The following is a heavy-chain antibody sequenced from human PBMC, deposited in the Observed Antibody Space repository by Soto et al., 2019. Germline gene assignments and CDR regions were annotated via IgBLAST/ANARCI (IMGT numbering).Heavy chain of an antibody. CDR3: AREGARYSSSWWYLDL. Sequence: QAQLVESGGGVVQPGRSLGLSCAASGFIFSSYGMHWVRQAPGKGLEWVAVIWYDGSNKYYTDSVKGRFTISRDDSENMLFLQMNSLRVDDTAVYYCAREGARYSSSWWYLDLWGRGTLATVSS. V-gene: IGHV3-33*01. J-gene: IGHJ2*01. CDR1: GFIFSSYG. CDR2: IWYDGSNK. D-gene: IGHD6-13*01.